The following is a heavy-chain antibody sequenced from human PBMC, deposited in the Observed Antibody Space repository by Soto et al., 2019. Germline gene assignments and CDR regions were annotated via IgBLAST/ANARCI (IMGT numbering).Heavy chain of an antibody. V-gene: IGHV4-59*12. CDR2: VYYSGST. Sequence: SETLSLTCTVSGGSLRSYYWSWIRQPPGKGLEYIGHVYYSGSTNYNPSLKSRVTILVDTSKSIAYLQMNSLKTEDTAVYYCTRDLGYYFDYWGQGTLVTVSS. CDR3: TRDLGYYFDY. CDR1: GGSLRSYY. J-gene: IGHJ4*02. D-gene: IGHD7-27*01.